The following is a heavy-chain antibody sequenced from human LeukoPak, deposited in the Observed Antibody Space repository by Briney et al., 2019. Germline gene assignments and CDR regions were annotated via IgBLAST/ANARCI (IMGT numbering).Heavy chain of an antibody. Sequence: GGSLRLSCAASGFTFSSYAMTWVRQAPGKGLEWVSSISSSGGNTHYADSVKGRFIISRDTSRDPLYLQMHSLRAEDTALYYCARDGVATNDWQPDYWGQGTLVTVSS. CDR2: ISSSGGNT. CDR3: ARDGVATNDWQPDY. J-gene: IGHJ4*02. D-gene: IGHD5-24*01. CDR1: GFTFSSYA. V-gene: IGHV3-23*01.